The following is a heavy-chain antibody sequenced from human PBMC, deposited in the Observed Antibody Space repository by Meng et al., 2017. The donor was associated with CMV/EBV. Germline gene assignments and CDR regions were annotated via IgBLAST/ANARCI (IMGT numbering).Heavy chain of an antibody. V-gene: IGHV3-30-3*01. J-gene: IGHJ6*02. CDR3: ATDGGLPPYYYGLDV. Sequence: GESLKISCAASGFTFSSYAMHWVRQAPGKGLEWVTGISYDGSNKYYADSVKGRFTISRDNSKNTLYLQMSSLRAEDTAVYYCATDGGLPPYYYGLDVWGQGTTVTVSS. CDR1: GFTFSSYA. CDR2: ISYDGSNK. D-gene: IGHD3-16*01.